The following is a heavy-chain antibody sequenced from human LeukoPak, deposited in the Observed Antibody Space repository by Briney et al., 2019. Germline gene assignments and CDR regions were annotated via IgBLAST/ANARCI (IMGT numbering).Heavy chain of an antibody. CDR2: IHSSGST. V-gene: IGHV4-4*09. D-gene: IGHD2-15*01. Sequence: SETLSLTCSVSGGSSSSYYWTWIRQPPGKGLEWIGNIHSSGSTDYSPSLKSRVTMSIDTSKNQFSLGLSSVTAADTAVYYCARPGQSSWWIYFNYWGQGTLVTVSA. CDR1: GGSSSSYY. J-gene: IGHJ4*02. CDR3: ARPGQSSWWIYFNY.